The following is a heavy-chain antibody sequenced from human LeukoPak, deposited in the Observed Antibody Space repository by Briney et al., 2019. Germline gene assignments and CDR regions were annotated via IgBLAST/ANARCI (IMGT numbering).Heavy chain of an antibody. CDR1: GYTFTSYG. J-gene: IGHJ3*02. CDR3: ARVGPYYDFWSGYYMVAFDI. D-gene: IGHD3-3*01. CDR2: ISAYNGNT. V-gene: IGHV1-18*01. Sequence: ASVKVSCQASGYTFTSYGISWVRQAPGQGLEWMGWISAYNGNTNYAQKLQGRVTMTTDTSTSTAYMELRSLRSDDTAVYYCARVGPYYDFWSGYYMVAFDIWGQGTMVTVSS.